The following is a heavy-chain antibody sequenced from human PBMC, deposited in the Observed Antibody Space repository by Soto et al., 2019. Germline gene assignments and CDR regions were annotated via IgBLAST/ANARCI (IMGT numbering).Heavy chain of an antibody. CDR2: IFYNGTA. Sequence: SETLSLTCSVSGGSVSSGSFHWSWIRQPPGKGLQFIGSIFYNGTANYSPSLKNRVSIPIDTSQSQFFLQLISVAAADTAVYYCARIGGWYDIDFWGQGSLVTVSS. V-gene: IGHV4-61*01. D-gene: IGHD6-19*01. J-gene: IGHJ4*02. CDR1: GGSVSSGSFH. CDR3: ARIGGWYDIDF.